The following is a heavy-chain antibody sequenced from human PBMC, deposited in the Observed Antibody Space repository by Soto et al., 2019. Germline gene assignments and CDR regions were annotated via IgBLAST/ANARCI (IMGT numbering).Heavy chain of an antibody. CDR2: IITIFGTA. CDR3: ARAPSYYDSSGYYPCDC. Sequence: QVQLVQSGAEVKKPGSSVKVSCKASGGTFSSYAISWVRQAPGQGLEWMGGIITIFGTANYAQKFQGRVTSTADESTSTDYMELSSLRSEDTAVYYCARAPSYYDSSGYYPCDCWGQGTLVTVSS. V-gene: IGHV1-69*01. D-gene: IGHD3-22*01. CDR1: GGTFSSYA. J-gene: IGHJ4*02.